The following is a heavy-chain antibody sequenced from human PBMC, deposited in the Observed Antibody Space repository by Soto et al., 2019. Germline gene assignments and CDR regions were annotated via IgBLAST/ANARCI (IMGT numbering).Heavy chain of an antibody. CDR2: IIPILGIA. V-gene: IGHV1-69*08. J-gene: IGHJ4*02. CDR3: ARDSATPFDY. D-gene: IGHD2-15*01. Sequence: QVQLVQSGAEVKKPGSSVKVSCKASGGTFSSYTISWGRQAPGQGLAWMGRIIPILGIANYAQKFQGRVTITADKSTSTAYMELSSLRSEDTAVYYCARDSATPFDYWGQGTLVTVSS. CDR1: GGTFSSYT.